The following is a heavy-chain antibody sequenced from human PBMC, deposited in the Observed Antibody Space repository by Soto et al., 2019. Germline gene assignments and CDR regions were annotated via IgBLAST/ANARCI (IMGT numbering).Heavy chain of an antibody. V-gene: IGHV3-23*01. D-gene: IGHD5-18*01. J-gene: IGHJ5*02. Sequence: PGGSLRLSCAASGFTFSNYAMSWVRQAPGKGLEWVSAISSSGGSTYYADSVKGRFTISRDNSKNTLYLQMNSLRAEDTAVYYCAKWGYSYGLNWFDPWRQGTLVTVSS. CDR3: AKWGYSYGLNWFDP. CDR1: GFTFSNYA. CDR2: ISSSGGST.